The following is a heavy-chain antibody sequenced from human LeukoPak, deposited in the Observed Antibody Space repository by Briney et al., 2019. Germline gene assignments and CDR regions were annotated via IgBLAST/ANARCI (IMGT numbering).Heavy chain of an antibody. V-gene: IGHV1-69*13. CDR1: GGTFSSYA. Sequence: SVKVSCKASGGTFSSYAISWVRQAPGQGLEWMGGIIPIFGTANYAQKFQGRVTITADESTSTAYMELSSLRSEDTAVYYCARDMATLRYFDPTGYYYYMDVWGKGTTVTVSS. CDR3: ARDMATLRYFDPTGYYYYMDV. CDR2: IIPIFGTA. J-gene: IGHJ6*03. D-gene: IGHD3-9*01.